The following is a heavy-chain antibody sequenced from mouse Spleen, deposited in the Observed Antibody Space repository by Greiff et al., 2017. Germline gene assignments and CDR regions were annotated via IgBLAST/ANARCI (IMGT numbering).Heavy chain of an antibody. D-gene: IGHD1-1*01. CDR1: GYTFTSYW. V-gene: IGHV1-59*01. CDR2: IDPSDSYT. J-gene: IGHJ2*01. CDR3: ANHYYGSSYFFDY. Sequence: QVQLQQPGAELVRPGTSVKLSCKASGYTFTSYWMHWVKQRPGQGLEWIGVIDPSDSYTNYNQKFKGKATLTVDTSSSTAYMQLSSLTSEDSAVYYCANHYYGSSYFFDYWGQGTTLTVSS.